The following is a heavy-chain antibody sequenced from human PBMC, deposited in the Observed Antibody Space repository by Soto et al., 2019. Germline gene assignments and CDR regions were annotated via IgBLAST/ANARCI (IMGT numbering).Heavy chain of an antibody. V-gene: IGHV3-30*03. D-gene: IGHD6-19*01. J-gene: IGHJ4*02. CDR3: ATGGRQWLVTSDFNC. CDR1: GFTFSDYA. CDR2: VSHDGRNT. Sequence: VQLVESGGGVVQPGRSLRLSCAASGFTFSDYAMHWVRQAPGKGLEWVAVVSHDGRNTHYADSVKGRFTISRDSYKNTVSLEMNSRRAEDTAVYYCATGGRQWLVTSDFNCWGQGALVTVSS.